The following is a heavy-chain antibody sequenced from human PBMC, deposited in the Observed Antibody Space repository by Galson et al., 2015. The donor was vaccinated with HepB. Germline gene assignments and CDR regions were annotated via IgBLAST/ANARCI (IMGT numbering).Heavy chain of an antibody. V-gene: IGHV3-23*01. D-gene: IGHD2-21*01. J-gene: IGHJ4*02. Sequence: SLRLSCAASPFTVSSYTLSWVRQAPGKGLEWISGIRGRGDDTYYADSVKGRFTISRDTLTLFLQMSNLRAEDTAVYYCAKIGVGGGFGYFDQWGPGTPVTVSS. CDR2: IRGRGDDT. CDR3: AKIGVGGGFGYFDQ. CDR1: PFTVSSYT.